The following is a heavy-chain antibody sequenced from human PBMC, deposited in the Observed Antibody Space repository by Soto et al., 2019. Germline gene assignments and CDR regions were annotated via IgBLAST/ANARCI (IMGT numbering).Heavy chain of an antibody. CDR1: GGSISSSSYY. D-gene: IGHD2-2*01. CDR3: ASLPSGCISTSCYALFDY. Sequence: QLQLQESGPGLVKPSETLSLTCTVSGGSISSSSYYWGWIRQPPGKGLEWIGSIYYSGSTYYNPSLKSRVTISVDTSKNQFSLKLSSVTAADTAVYYCASLPSGCISTSCYALFDYWGQGTLVTVSS. J-gene: IGHJ4*02. V-gene: IGHV4-39*01. CDR2: IYYSGST.